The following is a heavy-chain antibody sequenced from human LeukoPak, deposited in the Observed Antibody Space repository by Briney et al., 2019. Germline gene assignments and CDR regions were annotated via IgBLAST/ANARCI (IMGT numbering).Heavy chain of an antibody. CDR2: IYYSGST. D-gene: IGHD1-1*01. V-gene: IGHV4-61*01. Sequence: PSETLSLTCTVSGGSFSSGSYYWSWIRQPPGKGLEWIGHIYYSGSTNYNPSLKSRVTISVDTSKNQFSLKLTSVTAADTAVYYCARRTTYGYFDYWGQGALVTVSS. CDR1: GGSFSSGSYY. J-gene: IGHJ4*02. CDR3: ARRTTYGYFDY.